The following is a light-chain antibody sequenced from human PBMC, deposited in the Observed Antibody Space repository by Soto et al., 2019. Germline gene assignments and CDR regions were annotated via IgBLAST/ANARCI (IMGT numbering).Light chain of an antibody. CDR2: KAS. CDR1: QTIISW. V-gene: IGKV1-5*03. Sequence: DIQMTQSPSTLSGSVGDRVTITCRASQTIISWLAWYQQKPGKAPKLLIYKASTLKSGVPSRFSGSGSGTEFTLTISSLQPEDFATYYCQQLFDSPITFGQGTRLEIK. J-gene: IGKJ5*01. CDR3: QQLFDSPIT.